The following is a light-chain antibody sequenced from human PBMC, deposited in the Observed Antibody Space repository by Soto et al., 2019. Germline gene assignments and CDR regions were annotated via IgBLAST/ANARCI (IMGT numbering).Light chain of an antibody. CDR3: QQFSSYPLT. J-gene: IGKJ4*01. Sequence: EIVMTHSPATLSLSPWDIATLSCGASQSVSRSYLAWYQQKPGQAPRLLIYDASSRATGIPDRFSGGGSGTDFTLTISRLEPEDFAVYYCQQFSSYPLTFGGGTKVDIK. V-gene: IGKV3D-20*01. CDR1: QSVSRSY. CDR2: DAS.